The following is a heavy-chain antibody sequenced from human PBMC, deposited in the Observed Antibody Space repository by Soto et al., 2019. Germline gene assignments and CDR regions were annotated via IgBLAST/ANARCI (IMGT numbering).Heavy chain of an antibody. J-gene: IGHJ6*02. CDR1: GYTFTSYG. Sequence: ASVKVSCKASGYTFTSYGISWVRQAPGQGLEWMGWISAYNGNTNYAQKLQGRVTMTTDTSTSTAYMELRSLRSDDTAVYYCARGDYGDPYYYYGMDVWGQGTTVTVSS. CDR3: ARGDYGDPYYYYGMDV. V-gene: IGHV1-18*01. D-gene: IGHD4-17*01. CDR2: ISAYNGNT.